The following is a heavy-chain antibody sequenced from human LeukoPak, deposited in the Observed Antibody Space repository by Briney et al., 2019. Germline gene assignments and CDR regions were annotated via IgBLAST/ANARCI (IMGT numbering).Heavy chain of an antibody. V-gene: IGHV1-8*01. CDR2: MNPNSGNT. CDR3: ARAVRSVWGSYYYYMDV. CDR1: GYTFSTYD. J-gene: IGHJ6*03. Sequence: ASVKVSCKASGYTFSTYDINWVRQATGQGLEWMGWMNPNSGNTGHAQRFQGRVTMTRNTSISTAYMGLSSLRSEDTAVYYCARAVRSVWGSYYYYMDVWGKGTTVTVSS. D-gene: IGHD3-16*01.